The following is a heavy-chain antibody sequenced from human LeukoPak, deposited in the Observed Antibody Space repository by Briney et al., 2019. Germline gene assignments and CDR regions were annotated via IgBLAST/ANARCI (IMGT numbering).Heavy chain of an antibody. J-gene: IGHJ4*02. CDR3: AKDYRSRQHLETAFEH. CDR1: GFTVSSNY. V-gene: IGHV3-66*02. Sequence: GGSLRLSCAASGFTVSSNYMSWVRQAPGKGLEWVSVIYSGGSTYYADSVKGRFTISRDNSKNTLYLQMNSLRAEDTAVYYCAKDYRSRQHLETAFEHWGQGALVTVSS. CDR2: IYSGGST. D-gene: IGHD6-13*01.